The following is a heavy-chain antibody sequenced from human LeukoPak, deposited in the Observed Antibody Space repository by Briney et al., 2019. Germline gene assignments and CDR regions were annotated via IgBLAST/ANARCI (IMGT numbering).Heavy chain of an antibody. CDR1: VGSIGSYY. CDR2: IYYSGST. D-gene: IGHD2-15*01. CDR3: ARGGLQGWFDP. J-gene: IGHJ5*02. V-gene: IGHV4-59*01. Sequence: SETLSLTCTVSVGSIGSYYWSWIRQPPGKGLEWIGYIYYSGSTNYNPSLKSRVTISVDTSKNQFSLKLTSVTAADTAVYYCARGGLQGWFDPWGQGTLVTVSS.